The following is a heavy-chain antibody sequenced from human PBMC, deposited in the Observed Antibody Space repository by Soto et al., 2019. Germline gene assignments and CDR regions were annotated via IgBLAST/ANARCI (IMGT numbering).Heavy chain of an antibody. J-gene: IGHJ6*03. D-gene: IGHD4-17*01. Sequence: QVQLVQSGAEVKKPGASVKVSCKASGYTFTSYDINWVRQATGQGLEWMGWMNPNSGKTGYAQKFQGRVTMTRTTSISTAYMELSSLRSEDTAVYYCARGVLLYGAHYYYYMDVWGKGTTVTVSS. CDR2: MNPNSGKT. CDR1: GYTFTSYD. V-gene: IGHV1-8*01. CDR3: ARGVLLYGAHYYYYMDV.